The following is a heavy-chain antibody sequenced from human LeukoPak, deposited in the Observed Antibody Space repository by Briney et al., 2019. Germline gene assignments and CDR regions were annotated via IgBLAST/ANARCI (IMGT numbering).Heavy chain of an antibody. CDR2: IYYSGST. Sequence: PSETLSLTCTVSGGSISSYYWSWIRQPPGKGLEWIGYIYYSGSTNYNPSLKSRVTISVDTSKNQFSLKLSSVTAADTAVYYCARHYDSSGYSDYWGQGTLVTVSP. V-gene: IGHV4-59*08. D-gene: IGHD3-22*01. J-gene: IGHJ4*02. CDR3: ARHYDSSGYSDY. CDR1: GGSISSYY.